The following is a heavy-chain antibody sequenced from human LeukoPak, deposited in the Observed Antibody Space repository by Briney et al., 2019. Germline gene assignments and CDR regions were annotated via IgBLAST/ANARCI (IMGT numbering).Heavy chain of an antibody. J-gene: IGHJ4*02. CDR2: ISGSGGST. Sequence: GGSLRLSCAASGFTLSSYAMSWVRQAPGKGLEWVSAISGSGGSTYYADSVKGRFTISRDNSKNTLYLQMNSLRAEDTAVYYCARGTWFGELSVDYWGQGTLVTASS. CDR1: GFTLSSYA. D-gene: IGHD3-10*01. CDR3: ARGTWFGELSVDY. V-gene: IGHV3-23*01.